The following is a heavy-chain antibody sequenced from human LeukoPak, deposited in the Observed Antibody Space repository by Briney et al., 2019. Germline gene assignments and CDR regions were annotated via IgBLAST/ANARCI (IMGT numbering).Heavy chain of an antibody. D-gene: IGHD2-21*02. J-gene: IGHJ4*02. CDR3: ARDCGGDCYRNDYYFDY. V-gene: IGHV1-69*06. CDR2: IIPIFGTA. Sequence: SVKVSCKASGGTFSSYAISWVRQAPGQGLEWMGGIIPIFGTANYAQKFQGRVTITADKPTSTAYMELSSLRSEDTAVYYCARDCGGDCYRNDYYFDYWGQGTLVTVSS. CDR1: GGTFSSYA.